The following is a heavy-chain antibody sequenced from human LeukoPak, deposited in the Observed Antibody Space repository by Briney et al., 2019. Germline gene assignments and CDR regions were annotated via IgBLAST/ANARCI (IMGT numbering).Heavy chain of an antibody. CDR1: KFTFSDYG. CDR2: IYSGGNT. CDR3: ARRAGEYSHPYDY. J-gene: IGHJ4*02. D-gene: IGHD4-17*01. Sequence: PGGSLRLSCAASKFTFSDYGMNWVRQAPGKGLEWVSFIYSGGNTHYSDSVKGRFTISRDNSKNTLYLQINSLRAEDTAVYYCARRAGEYSHPYDYWGQGTLVTVSS. V-gene: IGHV3-53*01.